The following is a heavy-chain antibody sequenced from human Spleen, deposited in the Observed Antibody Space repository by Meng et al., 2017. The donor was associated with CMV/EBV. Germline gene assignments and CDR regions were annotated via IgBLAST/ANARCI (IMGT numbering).Heavy chain of an antibody. V-gene: IGHV3-30*02. J-gene: IGHJ6*02. CDR3: AKDQIVPVSSAAYYYNYGMDV. CDR1: GFNVSNHG. Sequence: GESLKISCVVSGFNVSNHGMHWVRQAPGKGLEWVSFLQYDESYKLYADSVKGRFAISRDNSKNTLYLQMNSLRGEDTALYYCAKDQIVPVSSAAYYYNYGMDVWGQGTTVTVSS. D-gene: IGHD2-2*01. CDR2: LQYDESYK.